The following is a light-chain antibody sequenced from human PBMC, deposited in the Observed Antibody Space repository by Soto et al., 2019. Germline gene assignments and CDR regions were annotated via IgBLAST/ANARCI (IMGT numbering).Light chain of an antibody. J-gene: IGLJ1*01. CDR1: SSDVGGYNY. CDR2: DVS. Sequence: QSALIQPASVSGSPGRSITISCTGTSSDVGGYNYVSWYQQHPGKAPKLMIYDVSNRPSGVSNRFSGSKSGNTASLTISGLQAEDEADYYCSSYTSSSTPRVFGTGTKVTVL. V-gene: IGLV2-14*01. CDR3: SSYTSSSTPRV.